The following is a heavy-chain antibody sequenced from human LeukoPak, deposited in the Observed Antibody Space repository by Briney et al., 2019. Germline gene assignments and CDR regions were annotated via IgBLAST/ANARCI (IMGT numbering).Heavy chain of an antibody. D-gene: IGHD6-13*01. Sequence: GGSLRLSCAASGFTFSSYAMSWVRQAPGKGLEWVSAIYSGGSTYYADSVKGRFTISRDNSKNALYLQMNSLRAEDTTVYYCASPAYSSSWYSDYWGQGTLVTVSS. CDR1: GFTFSSYA. CDR3: ASPAYSSSWYSDY. CDR2: IYSGGST. V-gene: IGHV3-23*05. J-gene: IGHJ4*02.